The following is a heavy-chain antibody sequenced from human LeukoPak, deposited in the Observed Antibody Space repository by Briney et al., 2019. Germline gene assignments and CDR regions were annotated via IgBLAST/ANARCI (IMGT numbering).Heavy chain of an antibody. J-gene: IGHJ4*02. CDR1: GFTFSSYS. D-gene: IGHD3-10*01. CDR3: ARDLRLLWFGESQDY. CDR2: ISSDSSTI. V-gene: IGHV3-48*01. Sequence: GGSLRLSCAASGFTFSSYSVHWVRQAPGKGLEWLSYISSDSSTIYYADSVKGRFTISRDNAKNSLFLQMNSLRAEDTAVYYCARDLRLLWFGESQDYWGQGTLVTVSS.